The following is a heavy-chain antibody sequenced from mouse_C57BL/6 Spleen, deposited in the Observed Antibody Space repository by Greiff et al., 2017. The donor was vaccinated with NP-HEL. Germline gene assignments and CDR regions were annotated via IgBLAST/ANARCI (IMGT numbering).Heavy chain of an antibody. Sequence: VQLQQPGTELVKPGASVKLSCKASGYTFTSYWMHWVKQRPGQGLEWIGNINPSNGGTNYNEKFKSKATLTVDKSSSTAYMQLSSLTSEDSAVYYCARGDYGNYGYFDVWGTGTTVTVSS. CDR2: INPSNGGT. D-gene: IGHD2-1*01. CDR3: ARGDYGNYGYFDV. J-gene: IGHJ1*03. V-gene: IGHV1-53*01. CDR1: GYTFTSYW.